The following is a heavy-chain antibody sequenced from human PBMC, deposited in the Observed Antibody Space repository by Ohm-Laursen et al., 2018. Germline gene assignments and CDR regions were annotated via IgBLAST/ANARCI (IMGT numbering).Heavy chain of an antibody. CDR3: ARDVEDYYYGMDV. D-gene: IGHD3-3*01. J-gene: IGHJ6*02. Sequence: ASVKVSCKASGYTFTAYYMHWVRQAPGQGLEWMGWINPNSGGTNYAQKFQGRVTMTRDTSISTAYMELSRLRSDDTAVYYCARDVEDYYYGMDVWGQGTTVTVSS. V-gene: IGHV1-2*02. CDR2: INPNSGGT. CDR1: GYTFTAYY.